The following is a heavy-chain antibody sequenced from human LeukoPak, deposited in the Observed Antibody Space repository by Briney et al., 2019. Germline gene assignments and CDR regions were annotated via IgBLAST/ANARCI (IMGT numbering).Heavy chain of an antibody. CDR2: ISGSGGST. CDR1: GFTFNTYA. CDR3: AKGGSYFDY. Sequence: GGSLRLSCAASGFTFNTYAMSWVRQAPGKGLEWVSAISGSGGSTYYADSVKGRFTISRDNSTNTLYLQMNSLRAEDTAVYYCAKGGSYFDYWGQGTLVTVSS. D-gene: IGHD1-26*01. V-gene: IGHV3-23*01. J-gene: IGHJ4*02.